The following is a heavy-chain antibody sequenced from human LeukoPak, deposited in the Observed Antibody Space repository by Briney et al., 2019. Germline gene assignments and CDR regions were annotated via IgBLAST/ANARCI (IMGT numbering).Heavy chain of an antibody. J-gene: IGHJ4*02. V-gene: IGHV3-7*01. CDR1: GFTFSSYW. Sequence: GGSLRLYCAASGFTFSSYWMSWVRQAPGKGLEWVANIKQDGSEKYYVDSVKGRFTISRDNAKNSLYLQMNSLRAEDTAVYYCAREGLGDSNDYWGQGTLVTVSS. CDR2: IKQDGSEK. CDR3: AREGLGDSNDY. D-gene: IGHD2-21*02.